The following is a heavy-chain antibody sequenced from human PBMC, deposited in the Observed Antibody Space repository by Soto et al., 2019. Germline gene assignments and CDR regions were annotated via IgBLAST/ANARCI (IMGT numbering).Heavy chain of an antibody. CDR3: ARGRSSSSWFDY. J-gene: IGHJ4*02. CDR2: INHSGST. D-gene: IGHD6-13*01. CDR1: GGSFSGCY. V-gene: IGHV4-34*01. Sequence: LSLTCSVYGGSFSGCYWSWIRQPPGKGLEWIGEINHSGSTNYNPSLKSRVTISVDTSKNQFSLKLSSVTAADTAVYYCARGRSSSSWFDYWGQGTLVTVSS.